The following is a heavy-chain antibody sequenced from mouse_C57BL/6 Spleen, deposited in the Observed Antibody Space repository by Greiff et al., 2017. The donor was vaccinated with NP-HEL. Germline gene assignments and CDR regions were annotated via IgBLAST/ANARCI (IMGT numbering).Heavy chain of an antibody. Sequence: DVKLVESGGGLVKPGGSLKLSCAASGFTFSDYGMHWVRQAPEKGLEWVAYISSGSSTIYYADTVKGRFTISRDNAKNTLFLQMTSLRSEDTAMYYCARKYYGSSGFDYWGQGTTLTVSS. J-gene: IGHJ2*01. CDR3: ARKYYGSSGFDY. CDR1: GFTFSDYG. D-gene: IGHD1-1*01. CDR2: ISSGSSTI. V-gene: IGHV5-17*01.